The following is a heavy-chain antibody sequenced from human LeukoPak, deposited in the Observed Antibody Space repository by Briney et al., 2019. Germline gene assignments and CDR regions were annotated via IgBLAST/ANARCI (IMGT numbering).Heavy chain of an antibody. J-gene: IGHJ6*03. D-gene: IGHD1-26*01. V-gene: IGHV1-2*06. CDR3: ARGGSYPNYYYYYMDV. CDR1: GYTFTGYY. Sequence: GASVKVSCKASGYTFTGYYMHWVRQAPGQGLEWMGRINPNSGGTNYAQKFQGRVTMTRDTSISTAHMELSRLRSDDTAVYYCARGGSYPNYYYYYMDVWGKGTTVTVSS. CDR2: INPNSGGT.